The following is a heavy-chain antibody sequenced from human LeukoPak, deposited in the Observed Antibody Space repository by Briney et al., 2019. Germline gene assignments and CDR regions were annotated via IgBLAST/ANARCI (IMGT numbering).Heavy chain of an antibody. D-gene: IGHD6-13*01. V-gene: IGHV1-69*02. J-gene: IGHJ6*02. Sequence: GASVKVSCKASGYTFTGYYMHWVRQAPGQGLEWMGRIIPILGIANYAQKFQGRVTITADKSTSTAYMELSSLRSEDTAVYYCARGPYSSSWRGRYGMDVWGQGTTVTVSS. CDR3: ARGPYSSSWRGRYGMDV. CDR2: IIPILGIA. CDR1: GYTFTGYY.